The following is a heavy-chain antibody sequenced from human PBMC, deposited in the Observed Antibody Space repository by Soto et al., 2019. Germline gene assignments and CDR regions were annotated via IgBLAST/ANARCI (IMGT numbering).Heavy chain of an antibody. Sequence: GGSLRLSCTASGFTFGDYAMSWVRQAPGQGLAWVGFIRSKAYGGTTEYAASVKGRFTISRDDSKSIAYLQMNSLKTEDTAVYSCTREGQVGSYYYYGMDVWGQGTTVTVSS. D-gene: IGHD3-10*01. J-gene: IGHJ6*02. CDR1: GFTFGDYA. V-gene: IGHV3-49*04. CDR3: TREGQVGSYYYYGMDV. CDR2: IRSKAYGGTT.